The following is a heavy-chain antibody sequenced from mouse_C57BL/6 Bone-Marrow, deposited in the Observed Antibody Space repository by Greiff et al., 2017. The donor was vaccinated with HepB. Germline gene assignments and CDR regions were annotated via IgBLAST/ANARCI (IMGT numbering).Heavy chain of an antibody. D-gene: IGHD2-5*01. J-gene: IGHJ1*03. Sequence: EVKLVESGGGLVKPGGSLKLSCAASGFTFSDYGMHWVRQAPEKGLEWVAYISSGSSTIYYADTVKGRFTISRDNAKNTLFLQMTSLRSEDTAMYYCARPAYYSNYGYFDVWGTGTTVTVSS. CDR3: ARPAYYSNYGYFDV. V-gene: IGHV5-17*01. CDR2: ISSGSSTI. CDR1: GFTFSDYG.